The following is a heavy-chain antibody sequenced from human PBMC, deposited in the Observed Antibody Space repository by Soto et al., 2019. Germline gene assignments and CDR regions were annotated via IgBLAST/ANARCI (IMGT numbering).Heavy chain of an antibody. J-gene: IGHJ6*02. Sequence: PSQTLSLTCAISGDSVSSNSAAWNWIRQSPSRGLEWLGRTYYRSKWYNDYAVSVKSRITINPDTSKNQFSLQLNSVTPEDTAVYYCARDLAGGDRYYDFWSGYPPYYYCGMDVWGQGTTVTVSS. V-gene: IGHV6-1*01. CDR3: ARDLAGGDRYYDFWSGYPPYYYCGMDV. D-gene: IGHD3-3*01. CDR2: TYYRSKWYN. CDR1: GDSVSSNSAA.